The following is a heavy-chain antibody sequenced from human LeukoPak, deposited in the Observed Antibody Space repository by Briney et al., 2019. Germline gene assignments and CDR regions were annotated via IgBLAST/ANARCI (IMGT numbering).Heavy chain of an antibody. Sequence: SETLSLTCTVSGGSISSYYWSWIRQSAGKGLEWIGRIYNSGSTNYNPSLKSRVSMSLDTPKNQFSLKLNSVTAADTAVYYCARVARTASGSMDSWGQGTLVTVSS. CDR3: ARVARTASGSMDS. J-gene: IGHJ4*02. V-gene: IGHV4-4*07. CDR1: GGSISSYY. CDR2: IYNSGST. D-gene: IGHD2-21*02.